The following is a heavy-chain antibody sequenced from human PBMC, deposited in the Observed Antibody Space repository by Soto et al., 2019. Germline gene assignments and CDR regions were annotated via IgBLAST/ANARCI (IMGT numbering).Heavy chain of an antibody. D-gene: IGHD2-15*01. CDR2: IIPIFGTA. CDR1: GGTFSSYA. Sequence: SVKVSCKASGGTFSSYAISWVRQAPGQGLEWMGGIIPIFGTANYAQKFQGRVTITADESTSTAYMELSSLRSEDTAVYYCARQIKGGSHDTLDWFDTWGQGTMVT. V-gene: IGHV1-69*13. J-gene: IGHJ5*02. CDR3: ARQIKGGSHDTLDWFDT.